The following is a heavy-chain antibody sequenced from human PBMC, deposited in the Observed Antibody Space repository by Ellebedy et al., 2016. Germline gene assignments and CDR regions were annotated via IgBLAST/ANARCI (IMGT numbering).Heavy chain of an antibody. V-gene: IGHV4-39*01. CDR1: DGSISSTRYY. D-gene: IGHD5-24*01. Sequence: SETLSLXXTVSDGSISSTRYYWSWIRQPPGKGLEWIGHIFYPGSTYYNLSLKSRVTISIDTSKNQFSLKLNSMTAADTAVYYCARRRNGYTKFDYWGQGTLVTVSS. J-gene: IGHJ4*02. CDR3: ARRRNGYTKFDY. CDR2: IFYPGST.